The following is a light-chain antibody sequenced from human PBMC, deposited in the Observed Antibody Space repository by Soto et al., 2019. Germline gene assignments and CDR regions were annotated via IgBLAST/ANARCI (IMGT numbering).Light chain of an antibody. J-gene: IGKJ3*01. CDR2: DTS. V-gene: IGKV3-11*01. Sequence: EIVLTQSPATLSLSPGERATLSCRASQSVGSGLAWYQQQPGQAPRLLIYDTSTRATGIPARFSGSGSGTDFTLTISGLETEDFAIYYCQQRKNWPTFTFGPGTKVDIK. CDR3: QQRKNWPTFT. CDR1: QSVGSG.